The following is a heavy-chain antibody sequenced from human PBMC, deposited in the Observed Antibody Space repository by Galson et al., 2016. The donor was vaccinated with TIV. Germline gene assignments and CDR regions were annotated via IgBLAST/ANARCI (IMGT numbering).Heavy chain of an antibody. V-gene: IGHV1-3*01. CDR2: INAGTGDT. Sequence: VKVSCKASGYTITSYAMHWVRQAPGQRFEWMGWINAGTGDTKFSQKFQGRVTLTRDTSASTVYMGLSSLTSEDTAVYYCARDFGGSFSPFYGMDVWGQGTTVTASS. CDR1: GYTITSYA. J-gene: IGHJ6*02. D-gene: IGHD3-16*01. CDR3: ARDFGGSFSPFYGMDV.